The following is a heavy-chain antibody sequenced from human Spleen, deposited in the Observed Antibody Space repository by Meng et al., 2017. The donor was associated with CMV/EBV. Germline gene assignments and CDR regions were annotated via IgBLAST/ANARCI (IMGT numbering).Heavy chain of an antibody. J-gene: IGHJ4*02. V-gene: IGHV1-2*02. CDR2: INPNSGAT. D-gene: IGHD3-22*01. CDR1: YNFTGYY. Sequence: YNFTGYYLHWVRQAPGQGLEWMGWINPNSGATNYAQKFQGRVTMTRDTSITTAYMELSRLRSDDTALYFCARFNAIFYDSSGHYYDHWGQGTLVTVSS. CDR3: ARFNAIFYDSSGHYYDH.